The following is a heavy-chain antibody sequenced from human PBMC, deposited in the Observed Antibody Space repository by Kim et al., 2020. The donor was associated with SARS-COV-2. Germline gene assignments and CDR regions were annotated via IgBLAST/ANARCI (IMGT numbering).Heavy chain of an antibody. V-gene: IGHV3-21*01. J-gene: IGHJ6*02. Sequence: SVKGRFTISRDNAKNSLYLQMNSLRAEDTAVYYCARALGCSSTSCYILDVWGQGTTVTVSS. CDR3: ARALGCSSTSCYILDV. D-gene: IGHD2-2*02.